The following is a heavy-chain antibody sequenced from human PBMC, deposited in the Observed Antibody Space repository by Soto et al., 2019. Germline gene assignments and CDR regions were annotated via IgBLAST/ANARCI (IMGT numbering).Heavy chain of an antibody. CDR3: ARHSRGYKFFGY. Sequence: SETLSLTCTVSGGSISSSSYYWGWIRQPPGKGLEWIGSIYYSGSTYYNPSLKSRVTISVDTSKNQFSLKLSCVTAADTAVYYCARHSRGYKFFGYWGQGTLVTVSS. CDR2: IYYSGST. V-gene: IGHV4-39*01. D-gene: IGHD5-18*01. J-gene: IGHJ4*02. CDR1: GGSISSSSYY.